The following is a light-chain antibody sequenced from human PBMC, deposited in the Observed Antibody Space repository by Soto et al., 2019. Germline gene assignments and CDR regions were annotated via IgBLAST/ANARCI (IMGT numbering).Light chain of an antibody. CDR3: QKYTNVPA. J-gene: IGKJ4*01. CDR2: AAS. CDR1: QGISNY. Sequence: DIKMTQSPSSLSASVGDRVTITCRASQGISNYLAWYQQIPGKVPKLLISAASTLQSGVPSRFSGSGSGTDFTLTISSLQPEDVATYYCQKYTNVPAFGGGTRMEIK. V-gene: IGKV1-27*01.